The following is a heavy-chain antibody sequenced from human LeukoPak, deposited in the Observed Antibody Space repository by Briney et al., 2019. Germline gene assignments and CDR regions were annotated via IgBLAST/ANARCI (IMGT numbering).Heavy chain of an antibody. CDR2: IIPIFGTA. J-gene: IGHJ3*02. CDR1: GGTFSSYA. V-gene: IGHV1-69*05. CDR3: ARDGTKMTTVTTGRIVTSYDAFDI. Sequence: SVKVSCKASGGTFSSYAISWVRQAPGQGLEWMGGIIPIFGTANYAQKFQGRVTITTDESTSTAYMELSSLRSEDTAVYYCARDGTKMTTVTTGRIVTSYDAFDIWGQGAMVTVSS. D-gene: IGHD4-11*01.